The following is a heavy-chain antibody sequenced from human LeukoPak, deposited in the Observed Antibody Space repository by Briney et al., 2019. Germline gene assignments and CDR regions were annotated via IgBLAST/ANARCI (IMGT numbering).Heavy chain of an antibody. V-gene: IGHV3-7*03. CDR2: IKQDGRDK. CDR3: VRYSTAVAPTLRLDY. J-gene: IGHJ4*02. D-gene: IGHD6-19*01. Sequence: HTGGSLRLSCAASGFTFSSYWMNWVRQAPGKGLEWVATIKQDGRDKYYVDSVKGRFTISRDNAKNSLYLQMNSLRVEDTAVYHCVRYSTAVAPTLRLDYWGQGTLVTVSS. CDR1: GFTFSSYW.